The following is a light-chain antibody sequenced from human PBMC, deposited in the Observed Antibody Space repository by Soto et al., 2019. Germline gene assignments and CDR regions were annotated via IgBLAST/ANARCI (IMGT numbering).Light chain of an antibody. CDR1: QSVSSSY. CDR3: QQYGSSPYT. Sequence: EIVLTQSPVTLSLSPGERATLSCSASQSVSSSYLAWYQQKPGQAPRLLIYGASSRATGSPDRFSGSGSGTDFTLTISRLEPEDFAVYYCQQYGSSPYTFGQGTKVDIK. J-gene: IGKJ2*01. CDR2: GAS. V-gene: IGKV3-20*01.